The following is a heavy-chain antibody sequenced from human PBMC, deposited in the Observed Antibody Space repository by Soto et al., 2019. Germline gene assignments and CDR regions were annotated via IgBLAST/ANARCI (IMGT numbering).Heavy chain of an antibody. Sequence: EVQLVESGGGLVQPGGSLRLTCTASGFTFSNYDMHWVRQASGKGLEWVSALGADREPYYLDSVKGRITISRENAKHSLYLQMNSVTVGDTAVYYCARADSGRLQRRGDYSYALDVWGQGTTVTVSS. CDR2: LGADREP. CDR3: ARADSGRLQRRGDYSYALDV. V-gene: IGHV3-13*05. CDR1: GFTFSNYD. J-gene: IGHJ6*02.